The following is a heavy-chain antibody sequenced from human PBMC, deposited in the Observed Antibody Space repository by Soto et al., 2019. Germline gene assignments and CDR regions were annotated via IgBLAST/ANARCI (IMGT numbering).Heavy chain of an antibody. CDR1: GFTLSDHD. CDR3: LAFLSGRPY. D-gene: IGHD1-1*01. V-gene: IGHV3-72*01. CDR2: SKRTVESYIK. J-gene: IGHJ4*02. Sequence: EVQLADSGGGLVQPGGSLRLSCVVSGFTLSDHDMDWARQAPGKGLEWVGRSKRTVESYIKEYAASVKGRFTISRHDSENSLSLQMDSLKTEDTAVYYCLAFLSGRPYWGQGTLVTVSS.